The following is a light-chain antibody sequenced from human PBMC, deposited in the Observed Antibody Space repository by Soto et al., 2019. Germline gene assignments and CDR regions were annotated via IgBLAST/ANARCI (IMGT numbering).Light chain of an antibody. J-gene: IGLJ3*02. CDR1: RSDIGGYNY. Sequence: QSALTQPASVSGSPGQSSTISCTGARSDIGGYNYVSWYQHHPGKAPKLMIYDVNNRPSGVSNRFSGSKSGNTASLTISGLQAEDEADYYCSSYTSTNTRWVFGGGTKLTVL. CDR2: DVN. CDR3: SSYTSTNTRWV. V-gene: IGLV2-14*03.